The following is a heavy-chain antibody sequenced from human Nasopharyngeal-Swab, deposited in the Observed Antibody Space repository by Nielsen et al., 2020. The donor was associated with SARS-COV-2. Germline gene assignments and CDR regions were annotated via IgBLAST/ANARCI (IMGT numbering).Heavy chain of an antibody. CDR3: AKGVYSYGYVADLYFDY. Sequence: GESLKISCAASGFTFSSYAMHWVRQAPGKGLEWVAVISYDGSNKYYADSVKGRFTISRDNSKNTLYLQMNSLRAEDTAVYYRAKGVYSYGYVADLYFDYWGQGTLVTVSS. V-gene: IGHV3-30-3*01. CDR1: GFTFSSYA. D-gene: IGHD5-18*01. J-gene: IGHJ4*02. CDR2: ISYDGSNK.